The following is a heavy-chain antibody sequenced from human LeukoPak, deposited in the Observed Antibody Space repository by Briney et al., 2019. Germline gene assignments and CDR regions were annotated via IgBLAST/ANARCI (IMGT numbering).Heavy chain of an antibody. J-gene: IGHJ4*02. Sequence: GGSLRLSCTASGFTFSSYWMHWVRQAPGKGPVWVARTNRDGSSTAYADSVKGRFTISKDNAKNTLYLLMNSLRAEDTAVYYCARDSVEWYIFDYWGQGTLVTVSS. D-gene: IGHD3-3*01. CDR2: TNRDGSST. CDR1: GFTFSSYW. CDR3: ARDSVEWYIFDY. V-gene: IGHV3-74*01.